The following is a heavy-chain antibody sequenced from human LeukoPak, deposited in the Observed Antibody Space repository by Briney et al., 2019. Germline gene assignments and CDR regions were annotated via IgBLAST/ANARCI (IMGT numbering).Heavy chain of an antibody. CDR1: GGSITSYY. V-gene: IGHV4-4*07. CDR3: ASRIAAADDAFDI. Sequence: SETLSLTCTVSGGSITSYYWSWIRHPAGKGLEWIGRIYTSGITNYNPSLTSRVTISVDTSKSHFSLKLSSVTAADTAMYYCASRIAAADDAFDIWGQGTLVTVSS. D-gene: IGHD6-13*01. CDR2: IYTSGIT. J-gene: IGHJ3*02.